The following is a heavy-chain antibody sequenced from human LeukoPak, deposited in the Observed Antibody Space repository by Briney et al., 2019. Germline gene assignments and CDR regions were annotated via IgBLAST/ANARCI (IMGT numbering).Heavy chain of an antibody. V-gene: IGHV1-46*01. J-gene: IGHJ3*02. CDR2: INPSGGST. Sequence: ASVKVSCKASGGTFSSYAISWVRQAPGQGLEWMGIINPSGGSTSYAQKFQGRVTMTRDTSTSTVYMELSSLRSEDTAVYYCATSPSIVGASDAFDIWGQGTMVTVSS. CDR1: GGTFSSYA. CDR3: ATSPSIVGASDAFDI. D-gene: IGHD1-26*01.